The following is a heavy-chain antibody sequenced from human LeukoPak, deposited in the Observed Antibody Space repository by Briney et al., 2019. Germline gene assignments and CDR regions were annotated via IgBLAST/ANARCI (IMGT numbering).Heavy chain of an antibody. J-gene: IGHJ4*02. CDR3: ARSRDGYNFDY. CDR2: IYYSGST. Sequence: SETLSLTCTVSGGSISSYYWSWIRQPPGKGLEWIGYIYYSGSTNYNPSLKSRVTISIDTSRIQFSLKLSSVTAADTAVYYCARSRDGYNFDYWGQGTLVTVSS. V-gene: IGHV4-59*08. D-gene: IGHD5-24*01. CDR1: GGSISSYY.